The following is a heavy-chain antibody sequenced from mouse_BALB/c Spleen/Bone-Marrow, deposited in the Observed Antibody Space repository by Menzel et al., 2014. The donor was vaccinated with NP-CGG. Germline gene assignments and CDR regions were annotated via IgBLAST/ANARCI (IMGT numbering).Heavy chain of an antibody. CDR2: ISSASRTV. J-gene: IGHJ2*01. CDR3: TRSRGNWDDFDY. D-gene: IGHD3-3*01. Sequence: EVKVEESGGGLVQPGGSRNLSCAASGFTFSSFGMHWVRQAPEKGLEWVAYISSASRTVFYADTVKGRFTISRDNPKNTLFLQMTSLRSEDTAMYYCTRSRGNWDDFDYWGQGTTLTVSS. V-gene: IGHV5-17*02. CDR1: GFTFSSFG.